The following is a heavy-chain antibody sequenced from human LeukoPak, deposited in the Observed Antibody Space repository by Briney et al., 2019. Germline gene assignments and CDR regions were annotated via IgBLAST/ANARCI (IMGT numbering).Heavy chain of an antibody. Sequence: GASLRLSCAASGFTVSSNYMSWVRQAPGKGLEWVSVIYSGGSTYYADSVKGRFTISRDNSKNTLYLQMNSLRAEDTAVYYCAREAVAGSIDYWGQGTLVTVSS. CDR1: GFTVSSNY. CDR2: IYSGGST. V-gene: IGHV3-66*02. J-gene: IGHJ4*02. CDR3: AREAVAGSIDY. D-gene: IGHD6-19*01.